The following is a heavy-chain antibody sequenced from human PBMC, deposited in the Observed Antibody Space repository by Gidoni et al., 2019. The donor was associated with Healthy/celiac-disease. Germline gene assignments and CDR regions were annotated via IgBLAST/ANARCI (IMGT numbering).Heavy chain of an antibody. J-gene: IGHJ4*02. D-gene: IGHD1-7*01. Sequence: QVQLVQSGAEVQKPGSSVTVSCKASGGTFSSYAISWVRQAPGQGLEWMGGIIPIFGTANYAQKFQGRVTITADKSTSTADMELSRLRSEDTDVYYCARGSNLELPYYFDYWGQGTLVTVSS. V-gene: IGHV1-69*06. CDR2: IIPIFGTA. CDR1: GGTFSSYA. CDR3: ARGSNLELPYYFDY.